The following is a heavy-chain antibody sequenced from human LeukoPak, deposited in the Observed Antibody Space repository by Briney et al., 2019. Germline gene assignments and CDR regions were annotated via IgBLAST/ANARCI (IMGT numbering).Heavy chain of an antibody. CDR1: GGSISRYY. D-gene: IGHD6-13*01. CDR2: IYYSGST. V-gene: IGHV4-59*01. CDR3: ARARGRAAAGPFDY. J-gene: IGHJ4*02. Sequence: SETLSLTCTVSGGSISRYYWSWIRQPPGKGLEWIGYIYYSGSTNYNPSLKSRVTISVDTSKNQFSLKLSSVTAADTAVYYCARARGRAAAGPFDYWGQGTLVTVSS.